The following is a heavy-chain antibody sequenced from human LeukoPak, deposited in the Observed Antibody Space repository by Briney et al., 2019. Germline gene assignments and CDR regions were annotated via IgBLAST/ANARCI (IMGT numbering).Heavy chain of an antibody. CDR3: ATGPFIPPLPVAFDI. V-gene: IGHV1-2*02. J-gene: IGHJ3*02. CDR2: INPNSGGT. CDR1: GYTFTGYY. Sequence: GASVKVSCKASGYTFTGYYMHWVRQAPGQGLEWMGWINPNSGGTNYAQKFQGRVTMTRDTSISTAYMELSRLRSEDTAVYYCATGPFIPPLPVAFDIWGQGTMVTVSS. D-gene: IGHD1-14*01.